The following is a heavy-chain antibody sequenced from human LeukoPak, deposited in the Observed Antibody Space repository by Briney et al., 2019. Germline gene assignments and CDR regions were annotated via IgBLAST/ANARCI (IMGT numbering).Heavy chain of an antibody. CDR3: ARAETQWLASYYFDY. Sequence: SETLSLTCTVSGGSISSGDYYWSWIRQPPGKGLEWIGYIYYSGSTYYNPSLKSRVTISVDTSKNQFSLKLSSVTAADTAVYYCARAETQWLASYYFDYWGQGTLVTVSS. D-gene: IGHD6-19*01. CDR2: IYYSGST. CDR1: GGSISSGDYY. J-gene: IGHJ4*02. V-gene: IGHV4-30-4*02.